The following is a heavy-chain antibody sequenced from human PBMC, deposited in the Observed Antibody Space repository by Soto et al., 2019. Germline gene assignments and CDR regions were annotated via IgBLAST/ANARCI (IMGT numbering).Heavy chain of an antibody. CDR1: GYTFYIHS. D-gene: IGHD5-18*01. Sequence: ASVKVSCKASGYTFYIHSISWERQAPGQGLEWMGRINADYGNTQYAQKFRGRVTMTTDTSTTTVYMELTNLRSDDTAVYYCARCIQGDYYYGMDVWG. CDR2: INADYGNT. CDR3: ARCIQGDYYYGMDV. V-gene: IGHV1-18*01. J-gene: IGHJ6*02.